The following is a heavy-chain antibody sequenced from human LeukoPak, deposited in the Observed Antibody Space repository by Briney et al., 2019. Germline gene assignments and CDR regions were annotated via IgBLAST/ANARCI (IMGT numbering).Heavy chain of an antibody. Sequence: PGGSLRLSCAVSGFTVSNNYMSWVRQAPGKGLEWVSVIYSGGSTYYADSVTGRFTISRDNSKNTLYLQMNSLRAEDTAVYYCAGPRYCSGGSCSHYYYYMDVWGKGTTVTVSS. V-gene: IGHV3-53*01. CDR3: AGPRYCSGGSCSHYYYYMDV. CDR2: IYSGGST. D-gene: IGHD2-15*01. CDR1: GFTVSNNY. J-gene: IGHJ6*03.